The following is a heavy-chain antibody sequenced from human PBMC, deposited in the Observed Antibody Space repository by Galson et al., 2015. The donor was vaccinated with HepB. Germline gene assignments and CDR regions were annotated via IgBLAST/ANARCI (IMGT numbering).Heavy chain of an antibody. J-gene: IGHJ6*02. Sequence: LRLSCAASGFTFSSYSMNWVRQAPGKGLEWVSSISSSSSYIYYADSVKGRFTISRDNAKNSLYLQMNSLRAEDTAVYYCARDGYSYGNGDYYYYGMDVWGQGTTVTVSS. D-gene: IGHD5-18*01. CDR1: GFTFSSYS. CDR3: ARDGYSYGNGDYYYYGMDV. CDR2: ISSSSSYI. V-gene: IGHV3-21*01.